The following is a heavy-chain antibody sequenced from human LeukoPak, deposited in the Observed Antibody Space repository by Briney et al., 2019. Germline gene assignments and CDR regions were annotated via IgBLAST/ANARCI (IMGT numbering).Heavy chain of an antibody. CDR2: INYRGST. CDR1: NASISSNTYY. Sequence: PSETLSLTCTVSNASISSNTYYRAWIRQPPGKGLEYIGSINYRGSTYYNPSLKSRVTISVDTSKNQFSLKLSSVTAADTAVYYCARGRRVVSTFVDYWGQGTLVTVSS. D-gene: IGHD2-15*01. J-gene: IGHJ4*02. CDR3: ARGRRVVSTFVDY. V-gene: IGHV4-39*07.